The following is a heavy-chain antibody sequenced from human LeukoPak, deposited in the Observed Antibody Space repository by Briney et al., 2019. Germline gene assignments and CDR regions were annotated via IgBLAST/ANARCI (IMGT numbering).Heavy chain of an antibody. CDR3: TRPSFDSSVSGVVY. Sequence: PGGSLRLSCATSGFTFSGSAIHWVRQASGKGLEWVGRIRSKANNYATTGVASVRGRFTISRDDSKNTAYLQMNSLKTEDTAVYYCTRPSFDSSVSGVVYWGQGTLVTVSS. J-gene: IGHJ4*02. D-gene: IGHD3-22*01. V-gene: IGHV3-73*01. CDR2: IRSKANNYAT. CDR1: GFTFSGSA.